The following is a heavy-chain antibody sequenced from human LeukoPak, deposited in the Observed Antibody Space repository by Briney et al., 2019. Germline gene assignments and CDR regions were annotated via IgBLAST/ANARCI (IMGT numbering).Heavy chain of an antibody. CDR1: GFTFSSYA. CDR2: ISGSGGST. CDR3: AKDRYGDYVSGGSNWFDP. V-gene: IGHV3-23*01. Sequence: GGSLRLSCAASGFTFSSYAMSWVRQAPGKGLEWVSAISGSGGSTYYADSVKGRFTISRDNSKNTLYLQMNSLRAEDTAVYYCAKDRYGDYVSGGSNWFDPWGQGTLVTVSS. D-gene: IGHD4-17*01. J-gene: IGHJ5*02.